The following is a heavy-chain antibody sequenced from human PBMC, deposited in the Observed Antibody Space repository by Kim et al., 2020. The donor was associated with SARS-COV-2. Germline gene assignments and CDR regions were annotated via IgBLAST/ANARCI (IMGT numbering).Heavy chain of an antibody. D-gene: IGHD3-16*02. J-gene: IGHJ1*01. CDR1: GGSISSYY. CDR2: IYYSGST. CDR3: ATYDYVWGSDRPEGYFQH. Sequence: SETLSLTCTVSGGSISSYYWSWIRQPPGKGLEWIGYIYYSGSTNYNPSLKSRVTISVDTSKNQFSLKLSSVTAADTAVYYCATYDYVWGSDRPEGYFQHWGQGTLVTVSS. V-gene: IGHV4-59*01.